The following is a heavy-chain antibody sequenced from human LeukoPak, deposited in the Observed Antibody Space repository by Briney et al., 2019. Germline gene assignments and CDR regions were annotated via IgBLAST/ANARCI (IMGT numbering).Heavy chain of an antibody. J-gene: IGHJ4*02. CDR2: ISHSGTT. CDR3: TRENRPFCPFAY. V-gene: IGHV4-4*02. CDR1: GGSIDITDY. D-gene: IGHD2/OR15-2a*01. Sequence: SGTLSLTCGVSGGSIDITDYWSWVRQAPGKGLEWIGEISHSGTTNYNPSLRSRVTMFLDRANNQFSLSLTSVTAADSAVYYCTRENRPFCPFAYWGQGVQVTVSS.